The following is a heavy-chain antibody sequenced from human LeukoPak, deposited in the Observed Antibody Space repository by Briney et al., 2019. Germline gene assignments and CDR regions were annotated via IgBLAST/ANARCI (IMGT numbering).Heavy chain of an antibody. D-gene: IGHD6-25*01. CDR1: GGSISSYY. V-gene: IGHV4-4*09. CDR3: ARHRGYGQLEFDY. CDR2: IYTSGST. Sequence: SETLSFTCTVSGGSISSYYWSWIRQPPGKGLEWIGYIYTSGSTNYNPSLKSRVTISVDTSKNQFSLKLSSVTAADTAVYYCARHRGYGQLEFDYWGQGTLVTVSS. J-gene: IGHJ4*02.